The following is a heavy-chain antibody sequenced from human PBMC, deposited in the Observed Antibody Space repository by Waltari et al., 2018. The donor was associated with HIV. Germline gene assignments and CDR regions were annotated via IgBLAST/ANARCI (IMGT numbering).Heavy chain of an antibody. V-gene: IGHV1-2*04. CDR3: AREEGYGMDV. J-gene: IGHJ6*02. Sequence: QVQLVQSGAEVKKPGASVQVSCKASGYTFTRYYMHWVRQAAGQGLEWMGWIKPNSGGTNYEQKFQGWVTMTRDTSISTAYMELSRLRSDDTAVYYCAREEGYGMDVWGQGTTVTVSS. CDR2: IKPNSGGT. CDR1: GYTFTRYY.